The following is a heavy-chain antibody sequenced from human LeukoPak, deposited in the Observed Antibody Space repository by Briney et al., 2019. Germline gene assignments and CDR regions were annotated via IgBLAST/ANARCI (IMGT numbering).Heavy chain of an antibody. CDR1: GASINSGTYY. V-gene: IGHV4-39*01. J-gene: IGHJ5*02. D-gene: IGHD3-10*01. CDR2: FSYSGNI. Sequence: SETLSLTCTVSGASINSGTYYWGWVRQPPGKGLEWIGTFSYSGNIYYNPSLKSRVTISVDMSTNQFSLELTSVTAADTAVYYCARRSYGVPFDPWGQGILVTVSS. CDR3: ARRSYGVPFDP.